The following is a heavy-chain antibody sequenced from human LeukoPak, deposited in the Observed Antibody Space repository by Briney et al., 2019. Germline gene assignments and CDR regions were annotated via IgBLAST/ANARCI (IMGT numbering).Heavy chain of an antibody. J-gene: IGHJ5*02. CDR3: ARDRAAGYNWFDP. V-gene: IGHV1-2*02. CDR2: INPNSGGT. D-gene: IGHD6-13*01. CDR1: GYTFNGYY. Sequence: ASVKVSCTASGYTFNGYYMHWVRQAPGQGLEWMGWINPNSGGTNYAQKFQGRVTMTRDTSISTAYMELSRLRSDDTAVYYCARDRAAGYNWFDPWGQGTLVTVSS.